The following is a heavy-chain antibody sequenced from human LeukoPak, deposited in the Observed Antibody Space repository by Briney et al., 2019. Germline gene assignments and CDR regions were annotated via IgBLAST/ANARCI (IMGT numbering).Heavy chain of an antibody. CDR3: TRMTTGHDY. CDR2: INHSGYT. D-gene: IGHD4-17*01. Sequence: SETLSLTCAVSGVSFDDYYWSWVRQTPGKGLEWIGEINHSGYTNDSPSLKSRVTLSIDTSRKQFSLNLRSVTVADTGIYYCTRMTTGHDYWGQGTLVTVSS. V-gene: IGHV4-34*01. CDR1: GVSFDDYY. J-gene: IGHJ4*02.